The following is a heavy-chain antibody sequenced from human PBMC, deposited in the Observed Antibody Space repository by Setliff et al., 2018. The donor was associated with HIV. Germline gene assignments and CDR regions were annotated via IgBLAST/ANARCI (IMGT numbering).Heavy chain of an antibody. Sequence: SETLSLTCAVYGGSSSGYYWSWIRQPPGKGLEWIGEINHSGSTNYNPSLKSRVTISVDTSKNQFSLKLSSVTAADTAVYYCAGRAVAAYFDYWGQGTLVTVSS. J-gene: IGHJ4*02. CDR3: AGRAVAAYFDY. V-gene: IGHV4-34*01. CDR1: GGSSSGYY. CDR2: INHSGST. D-gene: IGHD6-19*01.